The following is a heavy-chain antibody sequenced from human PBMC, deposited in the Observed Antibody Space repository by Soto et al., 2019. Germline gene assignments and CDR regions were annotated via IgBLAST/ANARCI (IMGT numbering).Heavy chain of an antibody. V-gene: IGHV4-38-2*01. J-gene: IGHJ3*02. Sequence: SETLSLTCAVSGYSISSGYYWGWIRQPPGKGLEYIGSVHYSGSMYYYNPSLKSRVTISLDTSKNQFSLRLSSVTAADTALYYCARAYSSGWVDAFDIWGQGTMVTVSS. D-gene: IGHD6-19*01. CDR2: VHYSGSMY. CDR1: GYSISSGYY. CDR3: ARAYSSGWVDAFDI.